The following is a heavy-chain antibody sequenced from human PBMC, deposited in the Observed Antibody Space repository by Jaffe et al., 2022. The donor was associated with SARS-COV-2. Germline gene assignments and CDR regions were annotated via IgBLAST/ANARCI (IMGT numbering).Heavy chain of an antibody. CDR2: INSDGSTT. CDR3: AREPNYSSSGYSFILDAFDI. D-gene: IGHD3-22*01. J-gene: IGHJ3*02. Sequence: EVQLVESGGGLIQPGGSLRLSCAASGFTFSNYWMNWVRQVPGQGLVWVATINSDGSTTRYADAVKGRFSISRDNAKNTLHLQMNALTAEDAAIYYCAREPNYSSSGYSFILDAFDIWGQGTRVTVSS. CDR1: GFTFSNYW. V-gene: IGHV3-74*01.